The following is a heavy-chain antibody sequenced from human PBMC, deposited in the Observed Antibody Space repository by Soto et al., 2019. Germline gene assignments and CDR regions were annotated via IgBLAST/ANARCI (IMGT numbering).Heavy chain of an antibody. D-gene: IGHD6-13*01. V-gene: IGHV1-8*02. CDR2: MNPINGAT. Sequence: VKVSCKAAGYDFTAYDINWVRQASGQGLEWMGWMNPINGATGRARRFQGRVSMTRNTATATAYLELTSLRSDDSAVYYCGRGPSPRAPAGGTPYYYAMDVWGQGTTVTVSS. CDR1: GYDFTAYD. CDR3: GRGPSPRAPAGGTPYYYAMDV. J-gene: IGHJ6*02.